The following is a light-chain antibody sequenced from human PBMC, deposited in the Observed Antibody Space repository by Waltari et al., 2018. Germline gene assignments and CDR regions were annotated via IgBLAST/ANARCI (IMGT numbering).Light chain of an antibody. V-gene: IGLV3-1*01. Sequence: SYELTQPPSVSVSPGQTASIPCPGDKLGDKYAHRYQQKPGQSPVLVIYQESKRPPGIPERFSGSNSGNAATLTISGSQSMEESDYYCQGLDSSNVVFGGCTKLTVL. CDR2: QES. CDR1: KLGDKY. CDR3: QGLDSSNVV. J-gene: IGLJ2*01.